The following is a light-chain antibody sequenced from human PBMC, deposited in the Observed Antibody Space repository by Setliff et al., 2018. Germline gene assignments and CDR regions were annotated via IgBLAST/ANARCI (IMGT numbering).Light chain of an antibody. CDR2: DAS. J-gene: IGKJ1*01. V-gene: IGKV3-11*01. Sequence: EIVLTQSPATLSLSPGEKATLSCRASQSVSSSFAWYQQKPGQAPRLLIYDASNRATGIPARFSGSGSGTDFTLTISSLEPEDFAVYYCQRRRTFGQGTKVDIK. CDR3: QRRRT. CDR1: QSVSSS.